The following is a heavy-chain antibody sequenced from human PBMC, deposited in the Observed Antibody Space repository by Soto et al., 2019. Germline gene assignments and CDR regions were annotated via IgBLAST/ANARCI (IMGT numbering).Heavy chain of an antibody. Sequence: GGSLRLSCAASGFTFSSSSMNWVRQAPGKGLEWVSSISGNGIYTNDADSVKGRFTISRDNAKNSLFLHMSGLRAEDTAVYYCVRGTSEYSTSPIDLWGQGTLVTVSS. CDR3: VRGTSEYSTSPIDL. V-gene: IGHV3-21*06. J-gene: IGHJ5*02. CDR1: GFTFSSSS. CDR2: ISGNGIYT. D-gene: IGHD6-6*01.